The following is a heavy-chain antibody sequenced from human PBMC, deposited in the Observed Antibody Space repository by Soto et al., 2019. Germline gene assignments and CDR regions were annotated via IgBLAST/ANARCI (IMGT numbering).Heavy chain of an antibody. D-gene: IGHD3-22*01. CDR3: ARPHYYDSTPDYFDY. CDR1: GYSFTSYW. V-gene: IGHV5-51*01. Sequence: PGESLKISCKGSGYSFTSYWIGWVRQMPGKGLEWMGIIYPGGSDTRYSPSFQGQVTISADKSISTAYLQWSSLKASDTAMYYCARPHYYDSTPDYFDYWGQGTLVTVSS. CDR2: IYPGGSDT. J-gene: IGHJ4*02.